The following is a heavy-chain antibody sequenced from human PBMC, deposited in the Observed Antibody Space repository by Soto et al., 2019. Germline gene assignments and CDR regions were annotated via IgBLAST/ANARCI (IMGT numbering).Heavy chain of an antibody. Sequence: EVRLVESGGVLVQPGGSLKLSCAASGFTFSASAMHWVRQASGKGLEWIGHIRSKVNNYATTYDASVTGRFTISRDDSKSTAYLEMNSLKTEDTAVYYCTGSSSGYWGQGTLVTVSS. CDR1: GFTFSASA. J-gene: IGHJ4*02. CDR3: TGSSSGY. CDR2: IRSKVNNYAT. V-gene: IGHV3-73*01. D-gene: IGHD6-6*01.